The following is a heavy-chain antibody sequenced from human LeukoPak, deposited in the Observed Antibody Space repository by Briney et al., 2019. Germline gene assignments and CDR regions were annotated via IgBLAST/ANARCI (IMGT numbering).Heavy chain of an antibody. CDR1: GGSISSSSYY. J-gene: IGHJ3*02. CDR3: ATPSHDYGDYGAFDI. CDR2: IYYSGST. Sequence: PSETLSLTCTVSGGSISSSSYYWGWIRQPPGKGLEWIGSIYYSGSTYYNPSLKSRVTISVDTSKNQFSLKLSSVTAADTAVYYCATPSHDYGDYGAFDIWGQGTMVTASS. D-gene: IGHD4-17*01. V-gene: IGHV4-39*01.